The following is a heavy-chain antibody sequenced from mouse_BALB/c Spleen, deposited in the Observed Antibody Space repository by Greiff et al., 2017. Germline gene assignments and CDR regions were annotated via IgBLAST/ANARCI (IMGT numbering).Heavy chain of an antibody. CDR1: GFTFSSYT. Sequence: EVQVVESGGGLVQPGGSLKLSCAASGFTFSSYTMSWVRQTPEKRLEWVAYISNGGGSTYYPDTVKGRFTISRDNAKNTLYLQMSSLKSEDTAMYYCARRLLRLEAMDYWGQGTSVTVSS. CDR3: ARRLLRLEAMDY. D-gene: IGHD1-2*01. CDR2: ISNGGGST. V-gene: IGHV5-12-2*01. J-gene: IGHJ4*01.